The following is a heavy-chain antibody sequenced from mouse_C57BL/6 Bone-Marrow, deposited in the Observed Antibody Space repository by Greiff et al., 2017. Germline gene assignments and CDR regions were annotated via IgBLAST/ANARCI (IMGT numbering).Heavy chain of an antibody. V-gene: IGHV1-80*01. CDR2: IFPGDGDT. CDR3: ARGAY. Sequence: VQLQQSGAELVKPGASVKISCKASGYAFSSYWMNWVKQRPGKGLEWIGQIFPGDGDTNDNGKFKGKGTLTADKSTSTAYMQLRSLTSDDSAVYFCARGAYWGQGTLVTVSA. CDR1: GYAFSSYW. J-gene: IGHJ3*01.